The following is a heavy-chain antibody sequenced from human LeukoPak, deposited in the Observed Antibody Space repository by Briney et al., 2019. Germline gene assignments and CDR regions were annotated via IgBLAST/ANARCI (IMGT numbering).Heavy chain of an antibody. CDR3: ARGYYYVSGSYWFDP. CDR2: IYYSGST. D-gene: IGHD3-10*01. J-gene: IGHJ5*02. Sequence: SETLSLTCTISGGSISSYSWSWIRQPPGKGLEWIGYIYYSGSTYYNPSLKSRVTISVDTSKNQFSLKLSSVTAADTAVYFCARGYYYVSGSYWFDPWGQGTLVTVSS. CDR1: GGSISSYS. V-gene: IGHV4-59*06.